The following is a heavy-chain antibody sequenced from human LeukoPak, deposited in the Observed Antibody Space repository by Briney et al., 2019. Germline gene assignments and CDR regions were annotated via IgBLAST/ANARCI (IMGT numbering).Heavy chain of an antibody. V-gene: IGHV1-69*05. CDR2: IIPIFGTA. CDR3: ARGRLLSSRVFDY. J-gene: IGHJ4*02. D-gene: IGHD6-13*01. Sequence: ASMKVSCKASGGTFSSYAISWVRQAPGQGLEWMGGIIPIFGTANYAQKFQGRVTITTDESTSTAYMELSSLRSEDTAVYYCARGRLLSSRVFDYWGQGTLVTVSS. CDR1: GGTFSSYA.